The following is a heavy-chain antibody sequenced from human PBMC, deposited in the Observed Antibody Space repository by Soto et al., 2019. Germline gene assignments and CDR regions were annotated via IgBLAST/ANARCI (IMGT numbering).Heavy chain of an antibody. V-gene: IGHV3-23*01. D-gene: IGHD3-3*01. CDR2: ISGSGGST. Sequence: GSLRLSCAASGFTFSSYAMSWVRQAPGKGLEWVSAISGSGGSTYYADSVKGRFTISRDNSKNTPYLQMNSLRAEDTAVYYCAKDVLRFLEWSGGMDVWGPETPVTVSS. CDR3: AKDVLRFLEWSGGMDV. CDR1: GFTFSSYA. J-gene: IGHJ6*02.